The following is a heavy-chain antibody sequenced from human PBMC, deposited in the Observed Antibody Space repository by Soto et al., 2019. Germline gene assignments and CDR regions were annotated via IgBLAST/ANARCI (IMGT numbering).Heavy chain of an antibody. J-gene: IGHJ4*02. CDR3: ARDSLQLPLDY. CDR1: GGSISRGGYY. Sequence: QVQLQESGPGLVKPSQPLSLTCTVSGGSISRGGYYWSWIRQHPGKGLEWIGYIYYSGSTYYNPSLKSRVTISVDTSKNQFSLKLSSVTAADTAVYYCARDSLQLPLDYWGQGTLVTVSS. D-gene: IGHD2-2*01. CDR2: IYYSGST. V-gene: IGHV4-31*03.